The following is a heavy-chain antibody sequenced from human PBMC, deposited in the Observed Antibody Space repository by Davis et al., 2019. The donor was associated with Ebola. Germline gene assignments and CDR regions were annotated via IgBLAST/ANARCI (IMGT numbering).Heavy chain of an antibody. J-gene: IGHJ6*02. CDR1: GFTFSNAW. CDR2: IYSGGST. V-gene: IGHV3-66*01. CDR3: ARVGNSWGYYYYGMDV. D-gene: IGHD2-15*01. Sequence: GGSLRLSCAASGFTFSNAWMNWVRQAPGKGLEWVSVIYSGGSTYYADSVKGRFTISRDNSKNTLYLQMNSLRAEDTAVYYCARVGNSWGYYYYGMDVWGQGTTVTVSS.